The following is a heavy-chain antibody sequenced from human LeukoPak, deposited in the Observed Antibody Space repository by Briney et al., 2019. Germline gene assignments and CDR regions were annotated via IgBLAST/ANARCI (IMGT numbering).Heavy chain of an antibody. CDR3: AKDGGSTTPGY. Sequence: GGSLRLSCAASGFTFSSSAMSWVRQAPGKGLEWVSTISAGGGGTYYADSVKGRFTISRDNSKNTLYLLMSSLRAEDTAVYYCAKDGGSTTPGYWGQGTLVTVPT. D-gene: IGHD2/OR15-2a*01. V-gene: IGHV3-23*01. CDR2: ISAGGGGT. CDR1: GFTFSSSA. J-gene: IGHJ4*02.